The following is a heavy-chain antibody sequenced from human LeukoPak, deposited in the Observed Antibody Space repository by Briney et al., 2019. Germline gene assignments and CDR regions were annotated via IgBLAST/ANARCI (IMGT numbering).Heavy chain of an antibody. CDR2: IYSGGST. CDR1: GFTFSSNY. D-gene: IGHD3-16*01. V-gene: IGHV3-66*01. J-gene: IGHJ6*02. CDR3: ASPGVDYGDYSYGMDV. Sequence: GGSLRLSCAASGFTFSSNYMSWVRQAPGKGLEGVSVIYSGGSTYYADSVKGRFTISRDNSKNTLYLQMNSLRAEDTAVYYCASPGVDYGDYSYGMDVWGQGTTVTVSS.